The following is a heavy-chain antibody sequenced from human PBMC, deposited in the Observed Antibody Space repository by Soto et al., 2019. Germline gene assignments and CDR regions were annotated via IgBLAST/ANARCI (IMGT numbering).Heavy chain of an antibody. CDR2: ISYDGSNK. V-gene: IGHV3-30*18. CDR3: AKGLQVVPGDYYYYYGMDV. CDR1: GFTFSSYG. J-gene: IGHJ6*02. Sequence: QVQLVESGGGVVQPGRSLRLSCAASGFTFSSYGMHWVRQAPGKGLEWVAVISYDGSNKYYADSVKGRFTISRDNSKNTLYLPMTSLRAEDKAVYYCAKGLQVVPGDYYYYYGMDVWGQGTTVTVSS. D-gene: IGHD2-2*01.